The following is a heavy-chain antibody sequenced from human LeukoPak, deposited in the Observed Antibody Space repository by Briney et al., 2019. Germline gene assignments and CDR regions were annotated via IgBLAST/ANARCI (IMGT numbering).Heavy chain of an antibody. D-gene: IGHD2-15*01. V-gene: IGHV1-2*02. J-gene: IGHJ5*02. CDR2: INPNSGGT. Sequence: ASVKVSCKASGYTFTGYYLHWVRQAPGQGLEWMGWINPNSGGTNYAQNFQGRVTMTRDTSICTAYMELSRLRSDDTAVYYCARDVGGGSLNWFDPWGQGTLVSVSS. CDR3: ARDVGGGSLNWFDP. CDR1: GYTFTGYY.